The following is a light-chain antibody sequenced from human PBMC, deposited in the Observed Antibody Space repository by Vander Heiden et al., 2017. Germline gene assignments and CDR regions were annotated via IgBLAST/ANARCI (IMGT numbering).Light chain of an antibody. Sequence: DIKLTQPPSSLSASVGDGVTITCRASQGISNYLNWYQQKPGKGPELLIYAASTLESGVPSRFRGSGSGTDFTLSISSLQPTDFATYYCQQTYSTPPTFGQGTKVEIK. CDR1: QGISNY. V-gene: IGKV1-39*01. CDR2: AAS. J-gene: IGKJ1*01. CDR3: QQTYSTPPT.